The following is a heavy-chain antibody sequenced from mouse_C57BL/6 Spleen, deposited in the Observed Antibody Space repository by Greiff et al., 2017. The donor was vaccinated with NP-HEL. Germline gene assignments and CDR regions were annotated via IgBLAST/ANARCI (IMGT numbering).Heavy chain of an antibody. J-gene: IGHJ3*01. CDR1: GFTFSSYG. CDR2: ISSGGSYT. CDR3: ARGGAQATGFAY. V-gene: IGHV5-6*02. Sequence: EVKVVESGGDLVKPGGSLKLSCAASGFTFSSYGMSWVRQTPDKRLEWVATISSGGSYTYSPDSVKGRFTFSRENAKNTLYLQMSSLKSEDTAMYYCARGGAQATGFAYWGQGTLVTVSA. D-gene: IGHD3-2*02.